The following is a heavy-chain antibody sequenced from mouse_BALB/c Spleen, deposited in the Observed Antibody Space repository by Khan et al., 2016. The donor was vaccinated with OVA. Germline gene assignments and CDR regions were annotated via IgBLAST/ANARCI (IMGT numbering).Heavy chain of an antibody. CDR2: ISTYSGNT. CDR1: GYTFTDYA. Sequence: QVQLKESGPELVRPGVSVTISCKGSGYTFTDYAMHWVKQSLAKSLVWIGVISTYSGNTNYNQKFKGKATMTVDTSSSTAYMELACLTSEDSANYYGARGCVSWGAMDYWGQGTSVTVSS. CDR3: ARGCVSWGAMDY. V-gene: IGHV1S137*01. J-gene: IGHJ4*01.